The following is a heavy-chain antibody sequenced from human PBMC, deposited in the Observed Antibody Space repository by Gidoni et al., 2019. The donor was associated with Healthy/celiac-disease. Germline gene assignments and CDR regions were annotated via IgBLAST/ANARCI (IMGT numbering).Heavy chain of an antibody. CDR3: ARGALYCSGGSCQRVFDAFDI. J-gene: IGHJ3*02. Sequence: QLQLQESGPGLVKPSETLSLTCTVSGGSISSSSYYWGWIRQPPGKGLEWIGSIYYSGSTYYNPSLKSRVTISVDTSKNQFSLKLSSVTAADTAVYYCARGALYCSGGSCQRVFDAFDIWGQGTMVTVSS. D-gene: IGHD2-15*01. CDR2: IYYSGST. V-gene: IGHV4-39*01. CDR1: GGSISSSSYY.